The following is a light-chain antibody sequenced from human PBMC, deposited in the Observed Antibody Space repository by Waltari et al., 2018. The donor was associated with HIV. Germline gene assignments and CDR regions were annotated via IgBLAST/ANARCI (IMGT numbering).Light chain of an antibody. V-gene: IGLV2-23*02. CDR1: SIDVGAYNL. CDR3: CSYVSEIVPCV. Sequence: QTALTQPASVSGSPGQSITISCTGTSIDVGAYNLFSWYQQHPGKAPSLIIYDVSERPAGVSNRFTGSKSGNTASLTISGLQAEDEADYYCCSYVSEIVPCVFGGGTKLTVL. CDR2: DVS. J-gene: IGLJ3*02.